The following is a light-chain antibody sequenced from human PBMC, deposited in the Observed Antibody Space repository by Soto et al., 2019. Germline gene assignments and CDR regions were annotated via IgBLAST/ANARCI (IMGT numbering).Light chain of an antibody. Sequence: CALTQPASVSGSPGQWITISCTGTSSDVGGYNYVSWYQQHPGKAPKFMIYDVSNRPSGVSNRFSGSKSGNTASLTISGLQAEDEADYYCSSYTTSNTRQIVFGTGTKVTVL. CDR1: SSDVGGYNY. CDR2: DVS. J-gene: IGLJ1*01. V-gene: IGLV2-14*01. CDR3: SSYTTSNTRQIV.